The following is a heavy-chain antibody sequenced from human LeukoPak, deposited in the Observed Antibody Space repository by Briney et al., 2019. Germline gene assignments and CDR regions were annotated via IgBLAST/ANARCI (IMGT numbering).Heavy chain of an antibody. J-gene: IGHJ5*02. CDR3: ARDSNVQWLVGNRQNQNWFDP. Sequence: ASVKVSCKASGYTFTSYGISWVRQAPGQGLEWMGWINPNSGGTNYAQKFQGRVTMTRDTSISTAYMELSRLRSDDTAVYYCARDSNVQWLVGNRQNQNWFDPWGQGTLVTVSS. V-gene: IGHV1-2*02. CDR2: INPNSGGT. D-gene: IGHD6-19*01. CDR1: GYTFTSYG.